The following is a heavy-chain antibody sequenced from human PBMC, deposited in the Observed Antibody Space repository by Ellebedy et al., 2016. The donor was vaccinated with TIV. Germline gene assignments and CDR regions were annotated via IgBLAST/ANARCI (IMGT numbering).Heavy chain of an antibody. D-gene: IGHD1-26*01. CDR2: IHSGDSYT. CDR3: ARYSGSFYPFDY. CDR1: GYSFSSYW. V-gene: IGHV5-51*01. Sequence: GESLKISCEGSGYSFSSYWIGWVRQMHGKGLEWMGIIHSGDSYTRYSPSFQGQITISVDKSTSTAFLQWSSLKASDTAMYYCARYSGSFYPFDYWGQGTLVTVSS. J-gene: IGHJ4*02.